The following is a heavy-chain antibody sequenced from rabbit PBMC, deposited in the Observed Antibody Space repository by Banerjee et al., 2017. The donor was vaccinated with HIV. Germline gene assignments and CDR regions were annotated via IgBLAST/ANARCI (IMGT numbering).Heavy chain of an antibody. CDR3: ARDTGSSVSSYGMDL. Sequence: QEQLVESGGGLVQPEGSLTLTCKASGFSFSNKVVMCWVRQAPGKGLEWIGCINGVTGKALSASWARGRFTLSKSSSTTVTMQMTSLTAADTATYFCARDTGSSVSSYGMDLWGPGTLVTVS. J-gene: IGHJ6*01. D-gene: IGHD8-1*01. CDR2: INGVTGKA. V-gene: IGHV1S45*01. CDR1: GFSFSNKVV.